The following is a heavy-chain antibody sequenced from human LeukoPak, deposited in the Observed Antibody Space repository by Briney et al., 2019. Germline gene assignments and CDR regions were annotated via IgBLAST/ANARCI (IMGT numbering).Heavy chain of an antibody. J-gene: IGHJ5*02. CDR3: ARTPAFGIFTLTVNWFDP. CDR2: IGGTADDT. D-gene: IGHD2/OR15-2a*01. V-gene: IGHV3-23*01. CDR1: GFIFNNYA. Sequence: GGSLRLSCAGSGFIFNNYAMHWVRQPPGKGLEWVSSIGGTADDTYYADSAKGRFTISRDESKNTLYLQMNSLRVEDTAVYYCARTPAFGIFTLTVNWFDPWGQGTLVSVSS.